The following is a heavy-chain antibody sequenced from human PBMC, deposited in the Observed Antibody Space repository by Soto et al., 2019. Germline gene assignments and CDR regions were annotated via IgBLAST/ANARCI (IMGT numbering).Heavy chain of an antibody. CDR1: GSSISNGYY. V-gene: IGHV4-38-2*02. Sequence: SETLSLTGTVSGSSISNGYYWSWVRQPPGKWLEWIATINHSVATYFNPSLKSRVTISIDTSRNQFSLELTSMTAADTAVYLCARYIWTSPSRSYFDSWGQGTLVAVSS. D-gene: IGHD1-1*01. CDR3: ARYIWTSPSRSYFDS. CDR2: INHSVAT. J-gene: IGHJ4*02.